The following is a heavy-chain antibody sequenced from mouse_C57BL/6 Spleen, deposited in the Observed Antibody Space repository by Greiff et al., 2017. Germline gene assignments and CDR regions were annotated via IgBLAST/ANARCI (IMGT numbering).Heavy chain of an antibody. CDR2: INPSTGGT. J-gene: IGHJ2*01. CDR3: ARERNDYDDY. V-gene: IGHV1-42*01. D-gene: IGHD2-4*01. Sequence: EVQLQQSGPELVKPGASVKISCKASGYSFTGYYMNWVKQSPEKSLEWIGEINPSTGGTTYNQKFKAKATLTVDKSSSTAYMQLKSLTSEDSAVYYCARERNDYDDYWGQGTTLTVSA. CDR1: GYSFTGYY.